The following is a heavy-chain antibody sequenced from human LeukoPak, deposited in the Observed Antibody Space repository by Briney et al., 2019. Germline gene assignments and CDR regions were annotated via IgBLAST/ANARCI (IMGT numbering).Heavy chain of an antibody. CDR2: IYYSGST. CDR3: ARIYYDSSGLGVRYHYYMDV. V-gene: IGHV4-39*07. D-gene: IGHD3-22*01. Sequence: SETLSLTCTVSDGSISSSSYYWGWIRQPPGKGLEWIGSIYYSGSTYYNSSLKSRATISVNTSKNQFSLKLSSVTAADTAVYYCARIYYDSSGLGVRYHYYMDVWGKGTTVTVSS. CDR1: DGSISSSSYY. J-gene: IGHJ6*03.